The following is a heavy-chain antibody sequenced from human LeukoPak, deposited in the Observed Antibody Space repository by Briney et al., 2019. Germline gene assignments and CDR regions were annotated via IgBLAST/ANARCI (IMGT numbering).Heavy chain of an antibody. Sequence: ASVKVSCKASGYTFTSYYMHWVRQAPGQGLEWMGIINPSGGSTSHAQKFQGRVTMTRDTSTSTVYMELSSLRSEDTAVYYCARADCSSTSCYPSDYWGQGTLVTVSS. CDR1: GYTFTSYY. D-gene: IGHD2-2*01. J-gene: IGHJ4*02. V-gene: IGHV1-46*01. CDR3: ARADCSSTSCYPSDY. CDR2: INPSGGST.